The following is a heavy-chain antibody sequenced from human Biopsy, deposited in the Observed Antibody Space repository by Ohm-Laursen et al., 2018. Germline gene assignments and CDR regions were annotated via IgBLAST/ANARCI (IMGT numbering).Heavy chain of an antibody. CDR1: GFSLSNYT. CDR2: ISRSTSHI. Sequence: GSLRLSCSASGFSLSNYTINWVRQAPGKGLEWVSSISRSTSHILYAETLKGRFTSSRDNAKNSVYLQMNSLRAEDTGVYYCARGRSHLLPDHDWFDPWGQGTLVTVSS. D-gene: IGHD1-14*01. J-gene: IGHJ5*02. CDR3: ARGRSHLLPDHDWFDP. V-gene: IGHV3-21*06.